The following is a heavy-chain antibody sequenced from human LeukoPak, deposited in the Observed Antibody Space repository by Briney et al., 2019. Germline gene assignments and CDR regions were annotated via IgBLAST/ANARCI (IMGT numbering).Heavy chain of an antibody. D-gene: IGHD1-26*01. CDR1: GFTVSSNY. V-gene: IGHV3-66*01. CDR3: ARDNGIVGATVDY. CDR2: IYSGGST. J-gene: IGHJ4*02. Sequence: GGSLRLSCAASGFTVSSNYMSWVRQAPGKGLEWVSVIYSGGSTYYADSVKGRFTISRDNSKNTLYLQMNSLRAEDTAVYYCARDNGIVGATVDYWGQGTLVTVSS.